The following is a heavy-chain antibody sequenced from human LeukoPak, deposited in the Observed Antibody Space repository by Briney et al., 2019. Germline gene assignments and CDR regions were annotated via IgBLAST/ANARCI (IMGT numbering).Heavy chain of an antibody. D-gene: IGHD6-13*01. CDR2: INHSGST. J-gene: IGHJ4*02. Sequence: SETLSLTCAVYGGSFSGYYWSWIRQPPGKGLEWIGEINHSGSTNYNPSLKSRGTISVDTSKNQFSLKLSSVTAADTAVYYCARGAGKAIAAAPYPFDYWGQGTLVTVSS. CDR1: GGSFSGYY. V-gene: IGHV4-34*01. CDR3: ARGAGKAIAAAPYPFDY.